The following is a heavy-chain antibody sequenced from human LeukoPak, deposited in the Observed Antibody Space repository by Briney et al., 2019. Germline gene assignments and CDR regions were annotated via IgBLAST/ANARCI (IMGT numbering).Heavy chain of an antibody. CDR3: VREGGFFNNIGDYYYYYNMAV. CDR2: INHIGST. CDR1: GGSFNKYY. D-gene: IGHD3-16*01. J-gene: IGHJ6*04. Sequence: SETLSLTCAVYGGSFNKYYWGWIRQFPGKGLEWIGEINHIGSTKYNPSLKSRVTISVDASKNQFSLRLRSVTVADTAVYYCVREGGFFNNIGDYYYYYNMAVWGTGTSVTVSS. V-gene: IGHV4-34*01.